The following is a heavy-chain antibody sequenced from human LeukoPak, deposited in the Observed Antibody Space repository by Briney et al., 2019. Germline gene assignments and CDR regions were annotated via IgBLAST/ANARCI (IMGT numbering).Heavy chain of an antibody. J-gene: IGHJ3*02. CDR3: AGKGPEVPAAMGHDAFDI. CDR1: GGSISSGGYY. CDR2: IYYSGST. V-gene: IGHV4-31*03. D-gene: IGHD2-2*01. Sequence: PSQTLSLTCTVSGGSISSGGYYWSWIRQHPGKGLEWIGYIYYSGSTYYNPSLKSRVTISVDTSKNQFSLKLSSVTAADTAVYYCAGKGPEVPAAMGHDAFDIWGQGTMVTVSS.